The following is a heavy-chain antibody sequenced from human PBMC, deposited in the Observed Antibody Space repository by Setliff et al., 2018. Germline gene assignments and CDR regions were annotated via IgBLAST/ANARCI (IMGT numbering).Heavy chain of an antibody. Sequence: LRLSCAASGFSFYNYDMNWVRQAPGKGLEWISYISSRTNTMYYADSVKGRFTVSRDNAKNSLFLQMNGLRDDDTAVYYCAKVGIFGGGYFDSWGQGTLVTVSS. J-gene: IGHJ4*02. CDR1: GFSFYNYD. V-gene: IGHV3-48*02. D-gene: IGHD3-3*01. CDR3: AKVGIFGGGYFDS. CDR2: ISSRTNTM.